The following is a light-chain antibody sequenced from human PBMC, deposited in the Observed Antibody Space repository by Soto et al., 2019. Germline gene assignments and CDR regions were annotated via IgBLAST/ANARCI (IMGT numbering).Light chain of an antibody. V-gene: IGLV1-44*01. CDR3: AAWDDSLNGPYV. J-gene: IGLJ1*01. Sequence: QSVLTQPPSASGTPGQRVTLSCSGSSSNIGSNTVNWYQQLPGTAPKLLVYSNDQRPSGVPDRFSGSKSGTSASLVISGLQSEDEADYFCAAWDDSLNGPYVFGTGTKVTVL. CDR2: SND. CDR1: SSNIGSNT.